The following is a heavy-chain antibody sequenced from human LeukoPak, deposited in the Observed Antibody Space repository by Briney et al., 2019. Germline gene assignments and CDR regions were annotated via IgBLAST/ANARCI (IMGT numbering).Heavy chain of an antibody. CDR1: GGSISSYY. CDR2: IYTSGST. D-gene: IGHD3-3*01. CDR3: ARDLIPRANLYYDFWSGYYTGDHYYYYYYMDV. V-gene: IGHV4-4*07. Sequence: SETLSLTCTVSGGSISSYYWSWIRQPAGKGLEWIGRIYTSGSTNYNPSLKSRVTMSVDTSKNQFSLKLSSVTAADTAVYYCARDLIPRANLYYDFWSGYYTGDHYYYYYYMDVWGKGTTVTVSS. J-gene: IGHJ6*03.